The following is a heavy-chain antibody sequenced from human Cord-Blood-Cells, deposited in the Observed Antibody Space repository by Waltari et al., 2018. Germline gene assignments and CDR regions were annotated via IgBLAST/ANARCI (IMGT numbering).Heavy chain of an antibody. CDR3: ARSGYFGDAFDI. Sequence: EVHLVESGGGLVKPGGSLRLSCAASGFTFSSYSMNWVRQAPGKGLEWVSSISSSSSYIYYADSVKGRFTISRDNAKNSLYLQMNSLRAEDTAVYYCARSGYFGDAFDIWGQGTMVTVSS. J-gene: IGHJ3*02. V-gene: IGHV3-21*01. CDR2: ISSSSSYI. CDR1: GFTFSSYS. D-gene: IGHD3-10*01.